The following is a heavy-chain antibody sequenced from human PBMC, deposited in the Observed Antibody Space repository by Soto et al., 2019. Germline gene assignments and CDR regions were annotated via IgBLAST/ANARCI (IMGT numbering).Heavy chain of an antibody. D-gene: IGHD3-16*01. CDR3: ARHSRPSGGVSGNLLDS. CDR1: GGSIRGYY. J-gene: IGHJ2*01. V-gene: IGHV4-59*01. Sequence: PSETLSLTCPVSGGSIRGYYWSWIRQPPGSELEWIGYIDYSGSTNYNPSLKSRVTISVDTSKNQFSLKLTSVTAADTAVYFCARHSRPSGGVSGNLLDSGGR. CDR2: IDYSGST.